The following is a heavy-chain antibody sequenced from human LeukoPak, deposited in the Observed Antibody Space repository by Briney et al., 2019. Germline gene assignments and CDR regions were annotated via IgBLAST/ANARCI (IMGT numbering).Heavy chain of an antibody. Sequence: GRSLRLSCAASGFTFSSYGMHWVRQAPGKGLEWVAVISYDGSNKYYADSVKGRFTISRDNSKNTLYLQMSSLRSEDTAVYYCVRIDYSNAFDIWGQGTMVTVSS. D-gene: IGHD4-11*01. CDR2: ISYDGSNK. J-gene: IGHJ3*02. CDR3: VRIDYSNAFDI. V-gene: IGHV3-30*03. CDR1: GFTFSSYG.